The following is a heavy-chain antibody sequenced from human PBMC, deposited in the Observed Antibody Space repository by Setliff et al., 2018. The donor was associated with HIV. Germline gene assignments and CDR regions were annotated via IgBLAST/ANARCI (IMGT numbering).Heavy chain of an antibody. CDR1: GGSAGSGSYY. V-gene: IGHV4-61*01. J-gene: IGHJ4*02. Sequence: SETLSLTCTVSGGSAGSGSYYWSWVRQPPGKGLEWIGYIYYSGITTYNPSLKSRVTISIDTSKSQLSMKLTSVAAADTAIYYCARGKGGIDGPVEFDNWGQGTPVTVSS. D-gene: IGHD1-1*01. CDR3: ARGKGGIDGPVEFDN. CDR2: IYYSGIT.